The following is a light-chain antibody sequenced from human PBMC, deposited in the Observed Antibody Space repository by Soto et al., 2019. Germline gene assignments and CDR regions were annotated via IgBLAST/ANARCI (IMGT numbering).Light chain of an antibody. Sequence: QSALTQPPSASGSPGQSVTISCTGTSSDVGGYNYVSWYQQHPGKAPKLMIYEVSKRPSGVPDRFSGSNSGNTASLTVSGLQAEDEAEYYCSSYAGSNNVVFGGGTKLTVL. CDR3: SSYAGSNNVV. J-gene: IGLJ2*01. V-gene: IGLV2-8*01. CDR2: EVS. CDR1: SSDVGGYNY.